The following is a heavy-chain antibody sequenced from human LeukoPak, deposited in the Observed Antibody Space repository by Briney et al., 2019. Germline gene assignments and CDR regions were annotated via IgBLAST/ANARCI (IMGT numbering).Heavy chain of an antibody. CDR3: ARDGNYSGIDY. CDR2: INHSGST. J-gene: IGHJ4*02. CDR1: VGPSVFTT. D-gene: IGHD4-4*01. V-gene: IGHV4-34*01. Sequence: ETLSSPALSMVGPSVFTTGAGSASPQGRGWSGLGEINHSGSTNYNPSLKSRVTISVDTSKNQFSLKLSSVTAADTAVYYCARDGNYSGIDYWGQGTLVTVSS.